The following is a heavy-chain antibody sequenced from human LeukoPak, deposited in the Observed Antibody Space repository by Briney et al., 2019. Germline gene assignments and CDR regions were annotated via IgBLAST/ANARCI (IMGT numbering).Heavy chain of an antibody. J-gene: IGHJ6*04. CDR2: IIPIFGTA. CDR1: GGTFSSYA. D-gene: IGHD2-8*02. Sequence: SVKVSCQASGGTFSSYAISWLRQAPGQGLEWMGGIIPIFGTANYAQKSQGRVTITADESTSTAYVELSSLRSEDTAVYYCAGALRAVYNYYGMDVWGKGTTVTVSS. V-gene: IGHV1-69*13. CDR3: AGALRAVYNYYGMDV.